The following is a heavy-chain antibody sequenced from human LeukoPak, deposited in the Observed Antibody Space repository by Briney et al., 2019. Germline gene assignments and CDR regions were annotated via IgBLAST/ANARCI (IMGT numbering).Heavy chain of an antibody. V-gene: IGHV6-1*01. J-gene: IGHJ5*02. Sequence: SQTLSLTCAISGDSVSSNSAAWNWIRQSPSRGLEGLGRTYYRSKWYNDYAVSVKSRITIKPDTSKNQFSLQLNSVTPEDTAVYYCARLSCGGGDYYDFWSGNNWFDPWGQGTLVTVSS. CDR1: GDSVSSNSAA. CDR2: TYYRSKWYN. CDR3: ARLSCGGGDYYDFWSGNNWFDP. D-gene: IGHD3-3*01.